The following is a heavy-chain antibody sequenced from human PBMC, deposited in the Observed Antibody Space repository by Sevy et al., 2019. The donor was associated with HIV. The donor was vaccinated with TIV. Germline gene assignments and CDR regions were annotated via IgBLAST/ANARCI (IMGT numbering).Heavy chain of an antibody. Sequence: SQTLSLTCAVYGGSFSGYYWSWIRQPPGKGLEWIGEINHSGGTNYNPSLKSRVTISVDTSKNQFSRKLNSVTAADTAVYYCARHCTGSSCSHAFDIWGQGTMVTVSS. CDR2: INHSGGT. J-gene: IGHJ3*02. CDR3: ARHCTGSSCSHAFDI. V-gene: IGHV4-34*01. CDR1: GGSFSGYY. D-gene: IGHD2-15*01.